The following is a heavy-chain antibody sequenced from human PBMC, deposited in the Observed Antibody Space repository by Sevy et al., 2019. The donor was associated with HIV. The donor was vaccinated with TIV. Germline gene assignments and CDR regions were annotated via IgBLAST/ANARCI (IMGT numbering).Heavy chain of an antibody. CDR2: ISYDGSNK. Sequence: GGSLRLSCAASGFTFSSYAMHWVRQAPGKGLEWVAVISYDGSNKYYADSVKGRFTISRDNSKNTLFLQMNSLRAEDTDVYYCARNTVYSGSSFGLVLRQLVQDGMDVWGQGTTVTVSS. CDR3: ARNTVYSGSSFGLVLRQLVQDGMDV. V-gene: IGHV3-30-3*01. CDR1: GFTFSSYA. D-gene: IGHD6-6*01. J-gene: IGHJ6*02.